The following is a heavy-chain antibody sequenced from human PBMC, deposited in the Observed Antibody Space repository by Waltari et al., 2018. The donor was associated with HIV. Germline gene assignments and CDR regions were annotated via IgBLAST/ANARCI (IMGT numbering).Heavy chain of an antibody. Sequence: QVQLQESGPGLVKPSETLSLPCTVSGYSISSGYYWGWIRQTPGKGLEWIGSIYHSGSTYYNPSLKSRVTISVDTSKNQFSLRLSSVSAADTAVYYCARGDQSYPRLWFGEFGMDVWGQGTTVTVSS. CDR1: GYSISSGYY. CDR2: IYHSGST. CDR3: ARGDQSYPRLWFGEFGMDV. V-gene: IGHV4-38-2*02. D-gene: IGHD3-10*01. J-gene: IGHJ6*02.